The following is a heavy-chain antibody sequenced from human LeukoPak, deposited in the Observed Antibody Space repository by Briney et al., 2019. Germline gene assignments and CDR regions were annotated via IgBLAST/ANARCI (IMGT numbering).Heavy chain of an antibody. V-gene: IGHV4-30-2*01. J-gene: IGHJ3*02. Sequence: SETLSLTCTVSGGSISSGVNYWTWIRQPPGKGLEWIGYISHSGTTFYTSSLKSRITISVDRSKSQFSLKLSSVTAADTAVYYCARGGYFGSGVDAFDIWGQGTLVTVSS. D-gene: IGHD3-10*01. CDR3: ARGGYFGSGVDAFDI. CDR2: ISHSGTT. CDR1: GGSISSGVNY.